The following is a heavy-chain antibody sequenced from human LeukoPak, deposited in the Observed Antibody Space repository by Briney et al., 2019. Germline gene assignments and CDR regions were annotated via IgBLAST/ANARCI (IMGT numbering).Heavy chain of an antibody. D-gene: IGHD3-10*02. CDR2: INAGNGNT. Sequence: ASVKVSRKASGYTFTSYAMHWVRQAPGQRLEWMGWINAGNGNTKYSQKFQGRVTITRDTSASTAYMELSSLRSEDTAVYYCARPSVRGVITLDYWGQGTLVTVSS. CDR1: GYTFTSYA. J-gene: IGHJ4*02. V-gene: IGHV1-3*01. CDR3: ARPSVRGVITLDY.